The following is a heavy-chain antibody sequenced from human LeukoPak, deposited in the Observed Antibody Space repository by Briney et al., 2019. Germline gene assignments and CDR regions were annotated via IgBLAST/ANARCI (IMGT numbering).Heavy chain of an antibody. CDR3: AKDGDDSIDY. Sequence: GGSLRLSCVASGFTFSTYVMGWVRQVPGKGLEWVSVVTESGDNAYYADSVKGRFTNFRDNSKDTLSLQMNSLRAEDTAVYYCAKDGDDSIDYWGQGTLVTVSS. J-gene: IGHJ4*02. CDR1: GFTFSTYV. CDR2: VTESGDNA. D-gene: IGHD3-22*01. V-gene: IGHV3-23*01.